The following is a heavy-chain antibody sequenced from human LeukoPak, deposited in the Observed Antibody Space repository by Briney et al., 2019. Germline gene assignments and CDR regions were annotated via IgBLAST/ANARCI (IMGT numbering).Heavy chain of an antibody. J-gene: IGHJ4*02. CDR2: ISGSGDNT. CDR1: GFTFSSYA. V-gene: IGHV3-23*01. CDR3: AKGSDYDSSGSFYFDY. Sequence: GGSLRLSCAASGFTFSSYAMSWVRQAPGKGLEWVSGISGSGDNTYYADSVKGRFTISRDNSKNTLYVQVNSLGTEDTAAYYCAKGSDYDSSGSFYFDYWGQGTLVTVSS. D-gene: IGHD3-22*01.